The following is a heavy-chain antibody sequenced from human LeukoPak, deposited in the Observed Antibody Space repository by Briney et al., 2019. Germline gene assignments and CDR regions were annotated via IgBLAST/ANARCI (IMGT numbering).Heavy chain of an antibody. J-gene: IGHJ4*02. CDR2: ICYSANT. V-gene: IGHV4-39*01. D-gene: IGHD3-22*01. CDR1: GGSIGSLSNY. Sequence: SETLSLTCTVSGGSIGSLSNYWGWIRQAPGQGLEWLGQICYSANTDYNPSLKSRVTISVDTSKNQFSLTLRSVTAADTAVYYCARHARFDSSAYYDYWGQGTLVTVSS. CDR3: ARHARFDSSAYYDY.